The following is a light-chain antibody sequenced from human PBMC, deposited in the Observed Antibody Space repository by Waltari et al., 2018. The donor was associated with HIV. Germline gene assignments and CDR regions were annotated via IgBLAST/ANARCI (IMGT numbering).Light chain of an antibody. CDR2: AAS. CDR3: QQSHSNPRS. CDR1: QSILTY. Sequence: DIQMTQSPSSLSAFVGDRVTITCRASQSILTYLNWYQQKPVKAPKLLICAASSLQSGVPSRFSGSGSGTDFTLTINNLQPEDFATYFCQQSHSNPRSFGQGTKLQIK. V-gene: IGKV1-39*01. J-gene: IGKJ2*03.